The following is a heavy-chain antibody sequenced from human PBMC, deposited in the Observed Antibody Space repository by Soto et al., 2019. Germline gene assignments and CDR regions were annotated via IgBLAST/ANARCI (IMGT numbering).Heavy chain of an antibody. V-gene: IGHV4-34*01. Sequence: QVQLQQWGAGLLKPSETLSLTCAVYGGSFSDFYWTWIRQPPGKGLEWIGEINHSGSTNYNPSLKSRVARSIVSSQNQFSLNLTSVTAAVTAVYYRGPRGAAADPLGYWGQGTLVTVSS. CDR3: GPRGAAADPLGY. CDR2: INHSGST. D-gene: IGHD6-25*01. J-gene: IGHJ4*02. CDR1: GGSFSDFY.